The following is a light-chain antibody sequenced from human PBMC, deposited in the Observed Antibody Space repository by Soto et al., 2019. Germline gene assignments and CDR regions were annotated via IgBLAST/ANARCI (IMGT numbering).Light chain of an antibody. Sequence: EIVIAQSPATLAVSEGARATLSCRASQSVSDNLAWYQQKPGQAPRLLIYDASNRATGIPARFSGSGSGTDFTLTISSLEPEDFAVYYCQQRSIWPPLTFGGGTKVDIK. CDR2: DAS. CDR1: QSVSDN. CDR3: QQRSIWPPLT. V-gene: IGKV3-11*01. J-gene: IGKJ4*01.